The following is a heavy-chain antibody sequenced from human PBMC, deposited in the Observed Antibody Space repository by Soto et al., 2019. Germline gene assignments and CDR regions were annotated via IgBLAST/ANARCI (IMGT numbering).Heavy chain of an antibody. D-gene: IGHD3-10*01. CDR2: ISGYSGNT. V-gene: IGHV1-18*01. CDR3: ARDIYGHVDAFDL. CDR1: VYSFSGYH. J-gene: IGHJ3*01. Sequence: XSVKVSCKASVYSFSGYHINWVRQAPGQGLEWMGWISGYSGNTKYAQKLQGRVTMTTDTSTNTGYMELRSLRSGYTAVYYCARDIYGHVDAFDLWGQGKMVTVSS.